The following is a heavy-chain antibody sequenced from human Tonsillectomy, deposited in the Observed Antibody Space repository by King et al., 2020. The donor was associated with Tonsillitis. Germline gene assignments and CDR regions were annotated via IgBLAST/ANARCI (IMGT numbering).Heavy chain of an antibody. Sequence: VQLQESGPGLVKPSETLSLTCAVSGGSINNNKYFWTWIRQPPGKGLEWVASLDSSESTNYNPSLRSRVTMSKDASRSQFFLNANFVTAADTAVYCCAAGRVQWLLDPRDPISRRATIWFDSWGQGTLVTVSS. V-gene: IGHV4-30-4*07. CDR3: AAGRVQWLLDPRDPISRRATIWFDS. CDR2: LDSSEST. CDR1: GGSINNNKYF. D-gene: IGHD5-24*01. J-gene: IGHJ5*01.